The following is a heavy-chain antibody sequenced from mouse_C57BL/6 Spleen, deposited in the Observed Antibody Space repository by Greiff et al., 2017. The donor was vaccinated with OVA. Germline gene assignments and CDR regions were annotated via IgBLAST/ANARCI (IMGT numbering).Heavy chain of an antibody. Sequence: QVQLQQPGAELVKPGASVKMSCKASGYTFTSYWITWVKQRPGQGLEWIGDIYPGSGSTNYNEKFKSKATLTVDKSSSTAYMQLSSLTSEDSAVYYCARVSNHWYFDVWGTGTTVTVSS. V-gene: IGHV1-55*01. J-gene: IGHJ1*03. CDR3: ARVSNHWYFDV. CDR1: GYTFTSYW. CDR2: IYPGSGST. D-gene: IGHD2-5*01.